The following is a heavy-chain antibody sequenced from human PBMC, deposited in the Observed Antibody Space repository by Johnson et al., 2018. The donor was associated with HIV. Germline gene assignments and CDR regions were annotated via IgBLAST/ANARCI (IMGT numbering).Heavy chain of an antibody. D-gene: IGHD1-26*01. CDR3: AKDTVSGSYYDAFDI. CDR1: GFTFSSYA. CDR2: ISFDGSNK. Sequence: QVQLVESGGGVVQPGRSLRLSCAASGFTFSSYAMHWVRQAPGKGLEWMAVISFDGSNKYYADSAMGRFTLSRDNAKNSLYLQMNSLRAEDTAVYYCAKDTVSGSYYDAFDIWGQGTMVTVSS. V-gene: IGHV3-30-3*01. J-gene: IGHJ3*02.